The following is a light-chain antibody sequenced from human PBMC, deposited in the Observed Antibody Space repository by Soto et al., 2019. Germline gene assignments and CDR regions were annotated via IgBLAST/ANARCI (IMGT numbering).Light chain of an antibody. CDR1: SSDVGGYNY. CDR3: SSYTSSSTLV. J-gene: IGLJ1*01. V-gene: IGLV2-14*01. Sequence: QSALTQPASVSGSPGQSITISCTGTSSDVGGYNYVSWYQQHPGKATKLMIYDVSNRPSGVSNRFSGSKSGNTASLTISGLQAEDEADHYCSSYTSSSTLVFGTGTKVTVL. CDR2: DVS.